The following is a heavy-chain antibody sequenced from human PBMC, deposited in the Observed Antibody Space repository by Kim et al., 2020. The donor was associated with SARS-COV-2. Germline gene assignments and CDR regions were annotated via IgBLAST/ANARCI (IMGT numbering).Heavy chain of an antibody. V-gene: IGHV3-33*05. CDR3: ARHRVVVLTYYFDY. Sequence: GGSLRLSCAASGFTFSSYGMHWVRQAPGKGLEWVAVISYDGSNKYYADSVKGRFTISRDNSKNTLYLQMNSLRAEDTAVYYCARHRVVVLTYYFDYWGQGTLVTVSS. CDR1: GFTFSSYG. CDR2: ISYDGSNK. J-gene: IGHJ4*02. D-gene: IGHD2-2*01.